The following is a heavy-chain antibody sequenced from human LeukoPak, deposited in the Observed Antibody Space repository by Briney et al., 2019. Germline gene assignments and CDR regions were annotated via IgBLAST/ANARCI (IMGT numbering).Heavy chain of an antibody. CDR3: ARNQGVDIVVVPAATPPYFDY. V-gene: IGHV1-2*02. CDR1: GYTFTGYY. D-gene: IGHD2-2*01. J-gene: IGHJ4*02. Sequence: GASVKVSCKASGYTFTGYYMHWVRQAPGQGLEWMGWINPNSGGTNYAQKFQGRVTMTRDTSISTAYMELSRLRSDDTAVYYCARNQGVDIVVVPAATPPYFDYWGQGTLVTVSS. CDR2: INPNSGGT.